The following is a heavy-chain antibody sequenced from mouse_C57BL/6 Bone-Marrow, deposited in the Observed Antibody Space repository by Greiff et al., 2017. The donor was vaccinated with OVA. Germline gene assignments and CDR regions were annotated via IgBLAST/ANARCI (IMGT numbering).Heavy chain of an antibody. CDR3: VRRADDEAY. CDR2: IRSKSNNYAT. V-gene: IGHV10-1*01. J-gene: IGHJ3*01. Sequence: EVMLVESGGGLVQPKGSLKLSCAASGFSFNTYAMNWVRQAPGEGLEWVARIRSKSNNYATYYADSVKDRFTISRDDSESMLYLQMNNLKTEDTAMYYCVRRADDEAYWGQGTLVTVSA. CDR1: GFSFNTYA. D-gene: IGHD3-3*01.